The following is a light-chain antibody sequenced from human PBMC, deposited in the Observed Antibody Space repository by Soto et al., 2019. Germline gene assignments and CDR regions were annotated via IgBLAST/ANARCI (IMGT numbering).Light chain of an antibody. CDR1: QSVSSY. Sequence: EIVLTQSPATLSLSPGERATLSCRASQSVSSYLAWYQQKPGQAPRLLIYDASNRATSIPARFSGSGSGTDFTLTISSLEPEDFAVYYCQQRSNLLFTFGPGTKVDIK. CDR2: DAS. CDR3: QQRSNLLFT. V-gene: IGKV3-11*01. J-gene: IGKJ3*01.